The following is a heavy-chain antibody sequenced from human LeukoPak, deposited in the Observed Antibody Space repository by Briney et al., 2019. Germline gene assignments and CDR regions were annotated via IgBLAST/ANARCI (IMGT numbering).Heavy chain of an antibody. CDR2: ISGGDTST. CDR3: AKNLNGGNTHSDY. Sequence: GGSLRLSCAASGFIFSSYAMNWVRQAPGKGLEWVSTISGGDTSTFYADSVKGRFTISKDNSKNTLYLQMNNLRAEDTAVYYCAKNLNGGNTHSDYWGQGTLVTVSS. J-gene: IGHJ4*02. CDR1: GFIFSSYA. D-gene: IGHD4-23*01. V-gene: IGHV3-23*01.